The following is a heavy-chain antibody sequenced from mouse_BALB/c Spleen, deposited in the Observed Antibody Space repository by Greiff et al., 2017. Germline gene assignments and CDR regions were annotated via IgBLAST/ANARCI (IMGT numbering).Heavy chain of an antibody. CDR2: ISSGGSYT. CDR1: GFTFSSYT. J-gene: IGHJ2*01. V-gene: IGHV5-6-4*01. Sequence: EVQRVESGGGLVKPGGSLKLSCAASGFTFSSYTMSWVRQTPEKRLEWVATISSGGSYTYYPDSVKGRFTISRDNAKNTLYLQMSSLKSEDTAMYYCTRAMGYWGQGTTLTVSA. CDR3: TRAMGY. D-gene: IGHD1-1*02.